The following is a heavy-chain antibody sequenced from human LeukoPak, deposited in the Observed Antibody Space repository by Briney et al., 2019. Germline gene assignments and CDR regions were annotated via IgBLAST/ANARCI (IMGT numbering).Heavy chain of an antibody. V-gene: IGHV3-30*18. J-gene: IGHJ4*02. D-gene: IGHD3-10*01. CDR2: ISYDGGNK. CDR1: GFTFSDYG. CDR3: AKVFEVREARRPKVY. Sequence: PGRSLRLSCAASGFTFSDYGMHWVRQAPGKGLEWVALISYDGGNKFYADSVRDRFTISRDNSKNTLFLQMNSLRIEDTAVYYCAKVFEVREARRPKVYWGQGTLVIVSS.